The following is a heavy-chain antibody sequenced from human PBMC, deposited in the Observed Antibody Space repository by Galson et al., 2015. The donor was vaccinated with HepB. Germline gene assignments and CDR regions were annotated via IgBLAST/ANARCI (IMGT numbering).Heavy chain of an antibody. CDR1: GDTFSSYI. J-gene: IGHJ3*01. Sequence: SVKVSCKASGDTFSSYIFSWVRQAPGQGLEWMGRFIPLLDKANYAQRFQGRVTITADKSTSTAYMDLNSLTSDDTAVYDCTTGLRGLSLYGDYDPPHAFDFWGQGTVVTVSS. V-gene: IGHV1-69*02. CDR2: FIPLLDKA. CDR3: TTGLRGLSLYGDYDPPHAFDF. D-gene: IGHD4-17*01.